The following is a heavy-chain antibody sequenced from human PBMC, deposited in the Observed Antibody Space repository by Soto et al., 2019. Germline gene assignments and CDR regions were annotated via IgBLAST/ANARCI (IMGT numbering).Heavy chain of an antibody. CDR1: GYTFTSYG. J-gene: IGHJ6*02. CDR3: ARDGGRDGSGGSGYYYYGMDV. V-gene: IGHV1-18*01. CDR2: ISAYNGNT. Sequence: QVQLVQSGAEVKKPGASVKVSCKASGYTFTSYGISWVRQAPGQGLEWMGWISAYNGNTNYAQKLQGRVTMTTDTSTITAYMELRRLRSDDTAVYYCARDGGRDGSGGSGYYYYGMDVWGQGTTVTVSS. D-gene: IGHD2-15*01.